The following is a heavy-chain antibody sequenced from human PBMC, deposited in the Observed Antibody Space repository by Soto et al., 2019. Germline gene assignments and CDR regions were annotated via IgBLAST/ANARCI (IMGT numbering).Heavy chain of an antibody. CDR2: IWYDGSNK. CDR1: GFSFSIFG. CDR3: ARDDKDEYGAERGGFGC. Sequence: QVHLVESGGGVVQPGTSLRLSCAASGFSFSIFGMHWVRQAPGKGLEWVAGIWYDGSNKYYADSVKGRFSISRDNSKNTLYLQMNSLRAEDTAVYYCARDDKDEYGAERGGFGCGGQGTLVTVSS. D-gene: IGHD2-8*01. J-gene: IGHJ4*02. V-gene: IGHV3-33*01.